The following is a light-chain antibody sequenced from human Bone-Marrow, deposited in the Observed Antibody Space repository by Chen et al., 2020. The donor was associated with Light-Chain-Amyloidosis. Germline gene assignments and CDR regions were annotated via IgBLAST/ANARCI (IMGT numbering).Light chain of an antibody. Sequence: QSALTPPASVPGSPGQSITISCSGTSSDVGGYIFASWYQQHPGEAPKLIIYDVSNRPAGVSNRFSASKSGNTASLTISGLQAEDEADYYCSSYTRSSTWVFGGGTKVTVL. CDR2: DVS. CDR1: SSDVGGYIF. CDR3: SSYTRSSTWV. V-gene: IGLV2-14*03. J-gene: IGLJ3*02.